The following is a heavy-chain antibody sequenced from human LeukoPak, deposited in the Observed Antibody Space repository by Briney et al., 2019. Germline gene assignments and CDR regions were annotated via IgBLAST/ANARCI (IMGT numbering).Heavy chain of an antibody. J-gene: IGHJ4*02. V-gene: IGHV3-21*01. Sequence: GGSLRLSCAASVFTFSSYSMNWVRQAPGKGLEWVSSISSSSSYIYYADSVKGRFTISRDNAKNSLYLQMNSLRAEDTAVYYCARAPWTAPYYDDSSGHQPPHYWGQGTLVTVSS. CDR1: VFTFSSYS. D-gene: IGHD3-22*01. CDR2: ISSSSSYI. CDR3: ARAPWTAPYYDDSSGHQPPHY.